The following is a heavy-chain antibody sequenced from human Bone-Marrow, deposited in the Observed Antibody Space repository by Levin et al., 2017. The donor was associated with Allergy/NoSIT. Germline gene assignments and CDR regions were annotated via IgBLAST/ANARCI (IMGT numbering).Heavy chain of an antibody. CDR3: ARDKYSYGNNDAFDI. V-gene: IGHV3-21*01. Sequence: PGGSLRLSCAASGFTFSSYSMNWVRQAPGKGLEWVSSISSSSSYIYYADSVKGRFTISRDNAKNSLYLQMNSLRAEDTAVYYCARDKYSYGNNDAFDIWGQGTMVTVSS. CDR2: ISSSSSYI. J-gene: IGHJ3*02. CDR1: GFTFSSYS. D-gene: IGHD5-18*01.